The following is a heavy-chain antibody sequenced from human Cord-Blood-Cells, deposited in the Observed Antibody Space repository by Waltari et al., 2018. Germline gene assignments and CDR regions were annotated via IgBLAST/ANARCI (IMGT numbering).Heavy chain of an antibody. D-gene: IGHD6-6*01. CDR1: GGSISSSSHY. CDR2: IYYSGST. Sequence: QLQLQESGPGLVKPSETLSLTCTVSGGSISSSSHYWGWIRQPPGKGLEWIGSIYYSGSTYYNPSLKSRVTISVDTSKNQFSLKLSSVTAADTAVYYCARAYSSSYYFDYWGQGTLVTVSS. J-gene: IGHJ4*02. V-gene: IGHV4-39*01. CDR3: ARAYSSSYYFDY.